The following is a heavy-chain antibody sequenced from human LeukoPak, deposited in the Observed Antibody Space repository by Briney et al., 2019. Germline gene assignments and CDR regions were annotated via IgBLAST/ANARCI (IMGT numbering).Heavy chain of an antibody. CDR1: GFTFSRSA. CDR3: VKGRISEDGLDF. D-gene: IGHD6-13*01. Sequence: GGSLRLSCAASGFTFSRSAMTWVRQTPGKGLDWVSSISSSGNTYYADSVKGRLTISRNDSKNMLYLQMNSLRAEDTAVYYCVKGRISEDGLDFWGQGTLVTVSS. V-gene: IGHV3-23*01. CDR2: ISSSGNT. J-gene: IGHJ4*02.